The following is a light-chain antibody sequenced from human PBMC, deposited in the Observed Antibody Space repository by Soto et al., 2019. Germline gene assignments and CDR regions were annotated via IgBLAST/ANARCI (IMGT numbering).Light chain of an antibody. Sequence: QSALTQPASVSGSLGQSITISCTGTISDVGRFDVVYWYQQHPGQVPKLIIYEGSRRPSGVSSRFSGSKSGNTASLTISGLQAEDEADYYCCAYVNSRSYVFGSGTKVTVL. V-gene: IGLV2-23*01. J-gene: IGLJ1*01. CDR2: EGS. CDR1: ISDVGRFDV. CDR3: CAYVNSRSYV.